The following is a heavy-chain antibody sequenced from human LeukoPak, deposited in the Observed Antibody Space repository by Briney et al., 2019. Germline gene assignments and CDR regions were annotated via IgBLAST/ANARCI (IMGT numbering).Heavy chain of an antibody. Sequence: PGGSLRLSCAASGFTFSSYAMSWVRQAPGKGLEWVSAISVSGGDTYYADSVKGRFIISRDNSKNTLYMQMNSLGAEDTAIYYCAKVDVGYYFEYWGQGTLVTVSS. CDR2: ISVSGGDT. V-gene: IGHV3-23*01. CDR1: GFTFSSYA. D-gene: IGHD1-26*01. J-gene: IGHJ4*02. CDR3: AKVDVGYYFEY.